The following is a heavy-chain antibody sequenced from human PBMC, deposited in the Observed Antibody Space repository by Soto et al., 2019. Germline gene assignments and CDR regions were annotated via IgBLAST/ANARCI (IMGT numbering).Heavy chain of an antibody. CDR2: FIPIFVSA. V-gene: IGHV1-69*13. J-gene: IGHJ4*02. Sequence: SVKVSCKASGGTVSSYAITWVRQAPGTGLEWMGVFIPIFVSAHYAPKFQGRITITADESTSTAYMELSGLTSEDKAIYYCARDVSSDTTGFRGYDLWGQGTQVTVSS. D-gene: IGHD3-10*01. CDR1: GGTVSSYA. CDR3: ARDVSSDTTGFRGYDL.